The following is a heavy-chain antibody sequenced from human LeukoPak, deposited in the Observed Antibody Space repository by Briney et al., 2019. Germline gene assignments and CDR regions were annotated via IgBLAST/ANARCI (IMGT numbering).Heavy chain of an antibody. V-gene: IGHV3-11*01. CDR1: GFTFSDYY. CDR2: ISSSGSTI. CDR3: AKVAATGGWDYYMDV. D-gene: IGHD6-19*01. Sequence: GGSLRLSCAASGFTFSDYYMSWIRQAPGKGLEWVSYISSSGSTIYYADSVKGRFTISRDNAKNSLYLQMNSLRAEDTALYYCAKVAATGGWDYYMDVWGKGTTVTISS. J-gene: IGHJ6*03.